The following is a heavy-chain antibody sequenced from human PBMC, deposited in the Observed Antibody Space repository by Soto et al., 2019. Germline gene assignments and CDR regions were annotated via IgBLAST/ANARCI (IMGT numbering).Heavy chain of an antibody. CDR1: GGSISNHY. CDR3: TRANWYSEY. CDR2: IYYNGNT. D-gene: IGHD7-27*01. J-gene: IGHJ4*02. V-gene: IGHV4-59*11. Sequence: QVQLQESGPGLVKPSETLSLTCTVSGGSISNHYWSWVRQPPGKGLEWIGYIYYNGNTNYNPSLNSRVTMSVDTSKNLISLKLISVAAADTAVYYCTRANWYSEYWGQGTLVTVAS.